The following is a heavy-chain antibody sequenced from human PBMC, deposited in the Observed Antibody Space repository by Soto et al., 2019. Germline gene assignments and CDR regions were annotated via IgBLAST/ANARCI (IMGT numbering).Heavy chain of an antibody. CDR2: VSGYNGDT. Sequence: GASVKVSCKASGYTFSRYGISWVRQAPGQGLEWMGWVSGYNGDTKYAQKVQGGVTMTIDTSTYTAYMELRSLTSDDTAKYYCAKNGQPPYYYYGMDVWG. V-gene: IGHV1-18*01. J-gene: IGHJ6*02. D-gene: IGHD2-8*01. CDR3: AKNGQPPYYYYGMDV. CDR1: GYTFSRYG.